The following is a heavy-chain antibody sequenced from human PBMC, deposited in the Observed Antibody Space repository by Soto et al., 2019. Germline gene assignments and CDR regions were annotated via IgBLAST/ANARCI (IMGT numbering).Heavy chain of an antibody. CDR2: IYYNGIT. CDR1: RGSVSSGCYY. Sequence: QVQLQESGPGLVKPSQTLSLTCTVSRGSVSSGCYYWSWIRQHPGKGLEWIGYIYYNGITDYNPSLKSRLIISVDTSKNQFSLILSSVTAADTAVYYCARARFYGSERTVFDFWGQGTLVTVSS. J-gene: IGHJ4*02. D-gene: IGHD3-10*01. V-gene: IGHV4-31*03. CDR3: ARARFYGSERTVFDF.